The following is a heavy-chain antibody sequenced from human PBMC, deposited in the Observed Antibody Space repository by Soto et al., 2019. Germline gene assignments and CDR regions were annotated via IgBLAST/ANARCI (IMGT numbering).Heavy chain of an antibody. V-gene: IGHV3-21*06. CDR2: ISSSSSYI. CDR3: ASELYGSANYYGY. Sequence: GGSLRLSCAASGFTLSSYSMNWVRQPPGKGLEWVSSISSSSSYINHADSVKGRFTTSRDNAKNSLYLQMNSLRADDTAVYYCASELYGSANYYGYWGQGTLVTVSS. J-gene: IGHJ4*02. CDR1: GFTLSSYS. D-gene: IGHD3-10*01.